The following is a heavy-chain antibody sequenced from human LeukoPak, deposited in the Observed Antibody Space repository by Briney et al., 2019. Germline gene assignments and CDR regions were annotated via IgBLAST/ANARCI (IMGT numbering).Heavy chain of an antibody. V-gene: IGHV4-34*01. CDR1: GGSFSGYY. CDR2: TNHSGST. J-gene: IGHJ5*02. D-gene: IGHD5-18*01. CDR3: ARHWGYSYGYVIDP. Sequence: SETLSLTCAVYGGSFSGYYWSWIRQPPGKGLEWIGETNHSGSTNYNPSLKSRVTISVDTSKNQFSLKLSSVTAADTAVYYRARHWGYSYGYVIDPWGQGTLVTVSS.